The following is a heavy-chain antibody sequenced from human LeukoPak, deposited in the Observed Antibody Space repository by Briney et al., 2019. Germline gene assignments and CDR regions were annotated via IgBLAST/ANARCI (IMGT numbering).Heavy chain of an antibody. CDR1: GGSISSGGYY. Sequence: SETLSLTCTVSGGSISSGGYYWSWIRQPPGKGLEWIGYIYHSGSTYYNPSLKSRVTISVDRSKNQFSLKLSPVTAADTAVYYCARGEGGAIVGRDYWGQGTLVTVSS. J-gene: IGHJ4*02. V-gene: IGHV4-30-2*01. D-gene: IGHD1-26*01. CDR3: ARGEGGAIVGRDY. CDR2: IYHSGST.